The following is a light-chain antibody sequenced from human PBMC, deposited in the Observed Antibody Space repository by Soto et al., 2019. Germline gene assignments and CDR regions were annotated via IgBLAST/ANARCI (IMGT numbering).Light chain of an antibody. Sequence: EIVLTQSPGTLSLSPGESATFSCRASQSVNNIYLAWYQQKPGQAPRLLIYGTSNRAPGTTDRFSGSGSGTEFTLTISRLEPVDSAVYYCQQYESSPRTFGQGTKLEIK. V-gene: IGKV3-20*01. CDR1: QSVNNIY. CDR2: GTS. J-gene: IGKJ2*01. CDR3: QQYESSPRT.